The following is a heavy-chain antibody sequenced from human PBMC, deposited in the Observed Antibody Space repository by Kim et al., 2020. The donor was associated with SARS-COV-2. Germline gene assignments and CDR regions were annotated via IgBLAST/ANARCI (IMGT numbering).Heavy chain of an antibody. D-gene: IGHD3-22*01. J-gene: IGHJ3*02. V-gene: IGHV3-20*01. CDR3: ASATSSYEAYDASDI. Sequence: GGSLRLSCAASGFTFDDYGMRWVRQAPGKGLEWVSGINSNGGSTGYADSVKGRFTISRDNAKNSLYLQMDSLRAEDTALYHCASATSSYEAYDASDIWGQGTMVTVSS. CDR1: GFTFDDYG. CDR2: INSNGGST.